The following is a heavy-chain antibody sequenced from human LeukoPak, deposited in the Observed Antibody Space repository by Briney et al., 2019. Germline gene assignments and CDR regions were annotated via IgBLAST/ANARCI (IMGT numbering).Heavy chain of an antibody. V-gene: IGHV4-59*01. CDR3: ARLSGYSSGHYYSDY. CDR2: IYYRGST. J-gene: IGHJ4*02. CDR1: GGSISSDY. Sequence: PSETLSLTCTVSGGSISSDYWSWIRQPPGKGLEWIGYIYYRGSTNYNPSLKSRVTISVDTSKYQFSLKLSSVTAADTAVYYCARLSGYSSGHYYSDYWGQGTLVTVSS. D-gene: IGHD3-22*01.